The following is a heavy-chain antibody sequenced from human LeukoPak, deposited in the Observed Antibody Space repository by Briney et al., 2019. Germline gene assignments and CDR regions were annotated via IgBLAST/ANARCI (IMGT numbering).Heavy chain of an antibody. CDR1: GFTFSSYT. D-gene: IGHD3-22*01. J-gene: IGHJ4*02. Sequence: GGSLRLSCAASGFTFSSYTMNWVRQAPGKGLEWVSSITSSSSYIYYADSLKGRFTMSRDNAKNSLYLQMNSLRAEDTAIYYCARHVVAVGFDYWGQGTLVTVSS. CDR3: ARHVVAVGFDY. V-gene: IGHV3-21*01. CDR2: ITSSSSYI.